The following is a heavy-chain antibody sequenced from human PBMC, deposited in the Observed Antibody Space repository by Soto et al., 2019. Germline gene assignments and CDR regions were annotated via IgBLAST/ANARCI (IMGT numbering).Heavy chain of an antibody. J-gene: IGHJ6*02. D-gene: IGHD3-3*01. CDR2: INHSGST. CDR3: ARLPRRHYDFWSGYRFYYYGMDV. Sequence: PSETLSLTCAVYGGSFSGYYWSWIRQPPGKGLEWIGEINHSGSTNYNPSLKSRVTISVDTSKNQFSLKLSSVTAADTAVYYCARLPRRHYDFWSGYRFYYYGMDVWGQGTTVTVSS. V-gene: IGHV4-34*01. CDR1: GGSFSGYY.